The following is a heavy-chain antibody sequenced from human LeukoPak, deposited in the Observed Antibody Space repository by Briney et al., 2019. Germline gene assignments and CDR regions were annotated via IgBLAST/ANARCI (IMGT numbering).Heavy chain of an antibody. D-gene: IGHD5-18*01. CDR1: GFTFSSYG. CDR2: ISYDGSNK. Sequence: GRSLRLSCAASGFTFSSYGMHWVRQAPGKGLEWVAVISYDGSNKYYADSAKGRFTISRDNSKNTLYLQMNSLRAEDTAVYYCAKDKHSYGQARGSYGMDVWGQGTTVTVSS. V-gene: IGHV3-30*18. J-gene: IGHJ6*02. CDR3: AKDKHSYGQARGSYGMDV.